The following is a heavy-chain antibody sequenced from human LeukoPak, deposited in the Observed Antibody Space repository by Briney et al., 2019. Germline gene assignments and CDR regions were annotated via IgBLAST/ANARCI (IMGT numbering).Heavy chain of an antibody. D-gene: IGHD6-19*01. CDR3: AREEEVSSGWFY. Sequence: ASVKVSCKASGYTFTNFIINWVRQAPGQGLEWMGWISAYNGNTNYAQKLQGRVTMTTDTSTSTAYMELRSLRSDDTAVYYCAREEEVSSGWFYWGQGTLVTVSS. V-gene: IGHV1-18*01. CDR1: GYTFTNFI. J-gene: IGHJ4*02. CDR2: ISAYNGNT.